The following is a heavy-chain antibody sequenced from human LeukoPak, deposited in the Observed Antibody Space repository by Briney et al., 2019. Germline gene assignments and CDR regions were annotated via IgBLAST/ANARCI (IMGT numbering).Heavy chain of an antibody. CDR3: AKVQNEVVPIAMRGWFDP. CDR2: VMPMFNTS. CDR1: GGTFRNYI. V-gene: IGHV1-69*13. Sequence: GASVKVSCKASGGTFRNYIFSWVRQAPGQGLEWMGGVMPMFNTSNYAQKFQGRVTITADENTNTVYMELSSLRSEDTAVYYCAKVQNEVVPIAMRGWFDPWGQGTLVAVSS. D-gene: IGHD2-2*01. J-gene: IGHJ5*02.